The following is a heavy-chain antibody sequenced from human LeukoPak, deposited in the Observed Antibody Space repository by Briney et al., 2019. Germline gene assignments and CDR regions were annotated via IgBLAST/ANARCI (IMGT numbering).Heavy chain of an antibody. J-gene: IGHJ4*02. CDR3: AKEEDIVVVIAASAGFDW. V-gene: IGHV3-23*01. Sequence: GGSLRLSCAASGFNFSNYAMSWVRQAPGKGLEWVSAISGSGRSTYYADSVKGRFTVSRDNSTNTLYLQMNSLRAEDTAVYYCAKEEDIVVVIAASAGFDWWGQGTLVTVSS. CDR1: GFNFSNYA. CDR2: ISGSGRST. D-gene: IGHD2-15*01.